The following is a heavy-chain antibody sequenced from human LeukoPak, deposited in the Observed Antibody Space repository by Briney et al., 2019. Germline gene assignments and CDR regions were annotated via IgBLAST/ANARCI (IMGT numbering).Heavy chain of an antibody. CDR2: INWKGGSI. J-gene: IGHJ6*03. Sequence: GGSLRLSCVASGFTFEDYGMSWVRQAPGKGLEWVSGINWKGGSIGYVDSVKGRFTISRDNAKKSLYLQMTSLRAEDTALYYCVRDLHGGKWWDHYYYMDVWGKGTTVTVSS. D-gene: IGHD4-23*01. CDR3: VRDLHGGKWWDHYYYMDV. CDR1: GFTFEDYG. V-gene: IGHV3-20*04.